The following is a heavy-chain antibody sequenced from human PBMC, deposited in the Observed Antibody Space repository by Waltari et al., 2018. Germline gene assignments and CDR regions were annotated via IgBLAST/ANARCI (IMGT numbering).Heavy chain of an antibody. V-gene: IGHV1-69-2*01. D-gene: IGHD6-19*01. CDR3: ATALGDSSSASRPFDF. J-gene: IGHJ3*01. Sequence: EVPLLQSGADLKAPGTTVRIPCKVSGYTFNDYYIHWVQQAPGKGLRWMGLVDPEDGETIYADNFQGRVTISADTSTDTAFMELSSLRSEDTAVFYCATALGDSSSASRPFDFWGQGTMITVSS. CDR1: GYTFNDYY. CDR2: VDPEDGET.